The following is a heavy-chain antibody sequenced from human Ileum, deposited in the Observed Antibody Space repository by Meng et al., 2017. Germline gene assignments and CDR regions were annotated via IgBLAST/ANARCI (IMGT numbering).Heavy chain of an antibody. J-gene: IGHJ4*02. CDR3: VRNEGYSLGD. Sequence: GPGPGLGKPSGALLLPAAVLGDSISSRDWWSWVRQPPGKGLEWIGEISQESGRTNYNPSLKSRVTISLDKSKNQFSLNLNSVTAADTAVYYCVRNEGYSLGDWGQGTLVTVSS. D-gene: IGHD2-21*01. CDR1: GDSISSRDW. CDR2: ISQESGRT. V-gene: IGHV4-4*02.